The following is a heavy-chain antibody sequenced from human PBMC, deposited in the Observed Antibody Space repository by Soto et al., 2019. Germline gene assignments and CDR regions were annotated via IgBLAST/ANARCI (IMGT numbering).Heavy chain of an antibody. V-gene: IGHV3-23*01. CDR2: ISNNGGST. D-gene: IGHD3-9*01. Sequence: PGGSLRLSCAASGFTFSNYAMSWVRQAPGKGLEWVSVISNNGGSTYYADSVKGRFTISRVNSKNTLYLQMNSLRAEDTAVYYCAKDESAGYYYFDYWGQGTLVTVSS. CDR1: GFTFSNYA. J-gene: IGHJ4*02. CDR3: AKDESAGYYYFDY.